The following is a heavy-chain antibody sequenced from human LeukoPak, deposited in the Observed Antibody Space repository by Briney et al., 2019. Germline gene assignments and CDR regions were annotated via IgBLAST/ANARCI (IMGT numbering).Heavy chain of an antibody. CDR2: IYTTGKA. CDR3: ARHGYTASHYFLDF. CDR1: SGSINSYY. D-gene: IGHD3-16*01. J-gene: IGHJ4*02. V-gene: IGHV4-4*07. Sequence: SETLSLTCTVSSGSINSYYWGWARQPAGRGLEWIGRIYTTGKADDDPSLKSRLTLSVDTSKGQFSLNLRSVTAADTAIYYCARHGYTASHYFLDFWSQGTLVTVSS.